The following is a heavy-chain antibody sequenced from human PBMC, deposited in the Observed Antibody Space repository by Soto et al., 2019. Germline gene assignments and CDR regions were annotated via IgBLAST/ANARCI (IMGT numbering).Heavy chain of an antibody. CDR1: GVSISSYY. V-gene: IGHV4-59*08. D-gene: IGHD5-18*01. CDR3: ARRGYSYGYFWFDP. Sequence: PSETLSLTCTVSGVSISSYYCSWIRQPPGKGLEWIGYIYYSGSTNYNPSLKSRVTISVDTSKNQFSLKLSSVTAADTAVYYCARRGYSYGYFWFDPWGQGTLVTVSS. CDR2: IYYSGST. J-gene: IGHJ5*02.